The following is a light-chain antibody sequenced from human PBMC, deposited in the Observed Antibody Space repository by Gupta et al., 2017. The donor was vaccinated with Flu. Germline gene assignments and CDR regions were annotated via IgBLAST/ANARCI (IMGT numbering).Light chain of an antibody. CDR3: QQDCSSPNT. CDR1: QSVSSSF. V-gene: IGKV3-20*01. Sequence: EIVLTQSPGTLSLSPGERATLSCRASQSVSSSFLAWYQQKPGQAPRLLIFGASNRDTGIPDRFSGSGSGTDFTLTISRLQPEDFAVYYCQQDCSSPNTFGQGTKVEIK. J-gene: IGKJ2*01. CDR2: GAS.